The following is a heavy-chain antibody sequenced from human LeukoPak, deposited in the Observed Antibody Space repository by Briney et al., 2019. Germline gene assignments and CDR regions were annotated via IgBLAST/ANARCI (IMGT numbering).Heavy chain of an antibody. J-gene: IGHJ4*02. CDR3: ARGTPIWHYDSSGYMID. CDR1: GYTFNSYG. V-gene: IGHV1-18*01. CDR2: ISAHNGNT. D-gene: IGHD3-22*01. Sequence: ASVKVSCKASGYTFNSYGISWVRQAPGQGLEWMGWISAHNGNTNYAQKLQGRVTMTTDTSTSTAYMELRSLRSDDTAVYYCARGTPIWHYDSSGYMIDWGQGTLVTVSS.